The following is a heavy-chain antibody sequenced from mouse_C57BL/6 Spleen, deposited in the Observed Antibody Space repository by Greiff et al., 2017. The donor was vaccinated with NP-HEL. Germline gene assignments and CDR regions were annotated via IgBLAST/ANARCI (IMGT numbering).Heavy chain of an antibody. CDR1: GFTFSSYA. CDR3: ARDEGWELGLRYFDY. CDR2: ISDGGSYT. V-gene: IGHV5-4*01. Sequence: EVHLVESGGGLVKPGGSLKLSCAASGFTFSSYAMSWVRQTPEKRLEWVATISDGGSYTYYPDNVKGRFTISRDNAKNNLYLQMSHLKSEDTAMYYCARDEGWELGLRYFDYWGQGTTLTVSS. J-gene: IGHJ2*01. D-gene: IGHD4-1*01.